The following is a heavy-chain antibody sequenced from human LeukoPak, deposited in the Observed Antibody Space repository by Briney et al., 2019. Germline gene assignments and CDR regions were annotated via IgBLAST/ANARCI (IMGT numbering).Heavy chain of an antibody. D-gene: IGHD5-24*01. CDR2: IYYSGST. J-gene: IGHJ4*02. Sequence: SETPSLTCTVSGGSISSYYWSWIRQPPGKGLEWIGYIYYSGSTNYNPSLKSRVTISVDTSKNQFSLKLSSVTAADTAVYYCARSGRWLQLEGFDYWGQGTLVTVSS. CDR1: GGSISSYY. V-gene: IGHV4-59*01. CDR3: ARSGRWLQLEGFDY.